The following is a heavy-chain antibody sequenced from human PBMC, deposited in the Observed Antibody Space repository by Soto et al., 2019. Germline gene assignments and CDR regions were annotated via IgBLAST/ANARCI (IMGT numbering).Heavy chain of an antibody. V-gene: IGHV3-33*06. CDR3: AKDPPLFVELRAVGY. Sequence: PGGSLRLSCAASGFTFSSYGMHWVRQAPGKGLEWVAVIWYDGSNKYYADSVKGRFTISRDNSKNTLYLQMNSLRAEDTAVYYCAKDPPLFVELRAVGYWGQGTLVTVSS. D-gene: IGHD1-7*01. J-gene: IGHJ4*02. CDR1: GFTFSSYG. CDR2: IWYDGSNK.